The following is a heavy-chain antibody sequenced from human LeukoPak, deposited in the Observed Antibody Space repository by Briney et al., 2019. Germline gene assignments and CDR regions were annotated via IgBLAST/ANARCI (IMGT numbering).Heavy chain of an antibody. CDR3: ARDISSGDVDIVAIDAFDI. CDR1: GFTFSSYS. J-gene: IGHJ3*02. Sequence: GGSLRLSCAASGFTFSSYSMNWVRQAPGKGLEWDSSISSSSSYKYYADSVKGRFTISRDNAKNSLYLQMNSLRAEDTAVYYCARDISSGDVDIVAIDAFDIWGQGTMVTVSS. D-gene: IGHD5-12*01. V-gene: IGHV3-21*01. CDR2: ISSSSSYK.